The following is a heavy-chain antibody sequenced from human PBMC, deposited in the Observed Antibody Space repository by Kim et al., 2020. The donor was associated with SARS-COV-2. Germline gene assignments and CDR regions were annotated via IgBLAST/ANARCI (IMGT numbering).Heavy chain of an antibody. Sequence: SYTQKFQGRLTMTRDRSTSTVYMELSGLRADDAAIYYCARDHSGGSYFDYWGQGTLVTVSS. V-gene: IGHV1-46*01. D-gene: IGHD3-10*01. CDR3: ARDHSGGSYFDY. J-gene: IGHJ4*02.